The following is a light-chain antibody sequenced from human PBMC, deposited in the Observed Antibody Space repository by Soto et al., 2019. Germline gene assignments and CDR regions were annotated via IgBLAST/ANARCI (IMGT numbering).Light chain of an antibody. J-gene: IGKJ2*01. CDR3: LQYNNWPRT. Sequence: EMVMTQSPATLSVSPGERATLSCRASQRITTNLAWYQQKPGQAPRLLIYGASSRATGIPVRFSGSGSGTEFTLTISSLQSEDFAVYYCLQYNNWPRTFGQGTKLEIK. CDR2: GAS. CDR1: QRITTN. V-gene: IGKV3-15*01.